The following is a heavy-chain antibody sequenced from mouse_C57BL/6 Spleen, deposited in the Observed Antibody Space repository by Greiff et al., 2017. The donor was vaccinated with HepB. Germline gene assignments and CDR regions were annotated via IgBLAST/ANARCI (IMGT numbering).Heavy chain of an antibody. Sequence: QVQLQQPGAELVRPGSSVKLSCKASGYTFTSYWMHWVKQRPIQGLEWIGNIDPSDSETHYNQKFKDKATLNVDKSSSTAYMQLSSLTSEDSAVYYCARSGQLRGYYAMDYWGQGTSVTVSS. J-gene: IGHJ4*01. V-gene: IGHV1-52*01. D-gene: IGHD3-2*02. CDR1: GYTFTSYW. CDR2: IDPSDSET. CDR3: ARSGQLRGYYAMDY.